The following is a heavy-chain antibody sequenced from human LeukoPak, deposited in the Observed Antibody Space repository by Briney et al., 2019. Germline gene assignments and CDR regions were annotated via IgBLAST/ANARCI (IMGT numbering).Heavy chain of an antibody. Sequence: SETLSLTCAVSGGSFSGFHWSWIRQPPGKGLEWIGEINHSGSTTYNPSLKSRVTLSVETSKNQFSLKLSSVTAADTAVYYCARHRASSGWWPDFDYWGQGTLVAVSS. CDR1: GGSFSGFH. CDR3: ARHRASSGWWPDFDY. J-gene: IGHJ4*02. CDR2: INHSGST. D-gene: IGHD6-19*01. V-gene: IGHV4-34*01.